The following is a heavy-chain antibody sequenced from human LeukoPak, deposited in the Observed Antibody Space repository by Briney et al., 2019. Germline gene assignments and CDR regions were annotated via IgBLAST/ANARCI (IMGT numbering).Heavy chain of an antibody. CDR3: AREWY. CDR1: XFTFTXYW. CDR2: LKYDGSEK. V-gene: IGHV3-7*01. J-gene: IGHJ4*02. Sequence: QPGGSLRXSXXXXXFTFTXYWVSWVRQDPGKGLEWVASLKYDGSEKYYVDSVKGRFTISRDNAKNSLYLQMNSLRAEDTAVYYCAREWYWGQGTLVTVSS.